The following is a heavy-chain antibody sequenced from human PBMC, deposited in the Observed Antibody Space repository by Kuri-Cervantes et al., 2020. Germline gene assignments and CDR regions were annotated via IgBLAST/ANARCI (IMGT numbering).Heavy chain of an antibody. V-gene: IGHV4-39*01. CDR2: IYYSGST. D-gene: IGHD1-26*01. J-gene: IGHJ6*02. CDR1: GGSISSSSYY. Sequence: LETLSLTCTVSGGSISSSSYYWGWIRQPPGKGLEWIGSIYYSGSTYYNPSLKSRVTISVDTSKNQFSLKLSSVTAADTAVYYCARRGRGRIYYYYGMDVWGQGTTVTVSS. CDR3: ARRGRGRIYYYYGMDV.